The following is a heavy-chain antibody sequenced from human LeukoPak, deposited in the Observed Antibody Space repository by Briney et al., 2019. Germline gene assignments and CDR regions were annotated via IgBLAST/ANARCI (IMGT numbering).Heavy chain of an antibody. V-gene: IGHV3-20*04. Sequence: GGSLRLSCAASGFTFDDYGMSWVRQAPGKGLEWVSGINWNGGRTGYADSVKGRFTISRDNAKKSLYVQMNSLRAEDTALYYCAREYYGSGRYYNVGYWGQGTLVTVSS. J-gene: IGHJ4*02. CDR2: INWNGGRT. D-gene: IGHD3-10*01. CDR3: AREYYGSGRYYNVGY. CDR1: GFTFDDYG.